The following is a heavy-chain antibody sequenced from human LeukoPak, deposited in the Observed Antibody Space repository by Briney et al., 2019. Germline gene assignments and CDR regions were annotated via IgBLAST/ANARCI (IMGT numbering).Heavy chain of an antibody. V-gene: IGHV4-34*01. D-gene: IGHD1-26*01. CDR3: ARGEWELGY. J-gene: IGHJ4*02. CDR1: GGSFSGYY. Sequence: SQTLSLTCAVYGGSFSGYYWSWISHPPGKGLEWIGDINHSGSTNYNPSLKSRVTISVDTSKNQFSLKLISVTAADTAVYYCARGEWELGYWGQGTLVTVSS. CDR2: INHSGST.